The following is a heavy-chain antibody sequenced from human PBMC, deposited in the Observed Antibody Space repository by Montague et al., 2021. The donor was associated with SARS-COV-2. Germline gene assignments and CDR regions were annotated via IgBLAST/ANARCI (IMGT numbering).Heavy chain of an antibody. V-gene: IGHV2-5*01. CDR3: AHLIRYYDIFIGPPFDY. Sequence: PALVKPTQTLTLTCTFSGFSLSTPNVGVGWIRQPPGKALEWVAVIYSNDEKRYSPSLRNRLTITKDTAKNQVVLSLTYVDPVDTATYYCAHLIRYYDIFIGPPFDYGGQGSQVTVSS. CDR1: GFSLSTPNVG. J-gene: IGHJ4*02. CDR2: IYSNDEK. D-gene: IGHD3-9*01.